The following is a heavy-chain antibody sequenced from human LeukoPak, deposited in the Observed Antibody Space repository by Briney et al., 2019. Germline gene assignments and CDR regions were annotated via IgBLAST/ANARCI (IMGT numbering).Heavy chain of an antibody. D-gene: IGHD6-19*01. Sequence: GGSLRLSCAASGFTFSSYWMSWVRQAPGKGLEWVADIKQSGSEKYYVDSVKGRFTISRDNAKNSLYLQMNSLRAEDTAVYYCARESSPSWGHWLVYGSDYWGRGTLVTVSS. CDR1: GFTFSSYW. J-gene: IGHJ4*02. CDR2: IKQSGSEK. CDR3: ARESSPSWGHWLVYGSDY. V-gene: IGHV3-7*01.